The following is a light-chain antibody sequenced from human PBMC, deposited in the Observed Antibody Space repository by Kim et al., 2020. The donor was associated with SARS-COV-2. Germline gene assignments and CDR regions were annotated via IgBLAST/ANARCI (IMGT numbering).Light chain of an antibody. J-gene: IGKJ4*01. CDR3: QQYGSPPVA. CDR2: GAS. Sequence: SLRERATPSCRACPTGHNSYLAWYQQKTGQAPSLLIHGASMRSTGIPARCSVSVSVTDFTLIISRLEPAYFAVYYSQQYGSPPVAFGGGTKV. V-gene: IGKV3-20*01. CDR1: PTGHNSY.